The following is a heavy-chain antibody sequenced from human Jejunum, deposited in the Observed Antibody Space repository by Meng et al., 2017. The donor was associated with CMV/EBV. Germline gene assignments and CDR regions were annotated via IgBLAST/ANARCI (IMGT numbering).Heavy chain of an antibody. D-gene: IGHD3-3*01. Sequence: SYAMLWGRQAPGKGLEWVALISYDGANKYYPDSVKGRFTISRDNSKNTLYLQMNSLRAEDTAVYYCARDPWIFGVVGKPSGANYFDCWGQGTLVTVSS. J-gene: IGHJ4*02. CDR2: ISYDGANK. CDR1: SYA. CDR3: ARDPWIFGVVGKPSGANYFDC. V-gene: IGHV3-30*04.